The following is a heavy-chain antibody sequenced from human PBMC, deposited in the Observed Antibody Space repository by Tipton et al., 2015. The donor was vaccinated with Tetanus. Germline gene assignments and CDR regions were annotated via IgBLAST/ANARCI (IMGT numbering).Heavy chain of an antibody. CDR1: GFIFSSYG. CDR3: ARDGPNAGSWPYFDY. CDR2: ISFDGRNQ. V-gene: IGHV3-33*01. Sequence: SLRLSCAASGFIFSSYGIHWVRQAPGKGLEWVAVISFDGRNQYYADSVKGRCTVSRDNSKNTLSLQVDSLRAEDTAVYYCARDGPNAGSWPYFDYWGQGALVTVSS. J-gene: IGHJ4*02. D-gene: IGHD6-13*01.